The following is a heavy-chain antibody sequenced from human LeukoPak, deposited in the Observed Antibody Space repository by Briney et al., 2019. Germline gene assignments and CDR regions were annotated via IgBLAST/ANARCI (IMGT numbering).Heavy chain of an antibody. J-gene: IGHJ4*02. CDR2: IFYSGTT. CDR3: ARGPQYSSSPFDY. Sequence: SETLSLTCTVSGGSISSYYWSWIRQPPGKGLEWIGYIFYSGTTNYNRSLKSRVTISVDTSKNRFSLKLTSVTAADTAVYYCARGPQYSSSPFDYWGQGTLVTVSS. V-gene: IGHV4-59*01. CDR1: GGSISSYY. D-gene: IGHD6-6*01.